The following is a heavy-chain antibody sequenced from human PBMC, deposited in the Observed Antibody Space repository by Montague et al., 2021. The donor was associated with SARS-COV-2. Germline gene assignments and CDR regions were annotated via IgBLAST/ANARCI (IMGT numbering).Heavy chain of an antibody. CDR3: AAQLLSQLDY. V-gene: IGHV3-30*01. Sequence: KKNYADSVKGRFTISRDNSKNTLYLQMNSLSAEDTAVYYCAAQLLSQLDYLGQGTLVTVSS. J-gene: IGHJ4*02. CDR2: KK. D-gene: IGHD2-2*01.